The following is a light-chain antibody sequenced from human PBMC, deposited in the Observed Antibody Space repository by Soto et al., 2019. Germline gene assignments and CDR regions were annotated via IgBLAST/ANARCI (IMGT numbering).Light chain of an antibody. CDR2: EDN. J-gene: IGLJ2*01. CDR3: QSYDSSIPVV. V-gene: IGLV6-57*04. CDR1: SGSIASNY. Sequence: NFMPTQPHSVSESPGKTVTISCTRSSGSIASNYVQWYQQRPGSAPTTVIYEDNQRPSGVPDRFSGSIDSSSNSASLTISGLKTEDEADYYCQSYDSSIPVVFGGGTKLTVL.